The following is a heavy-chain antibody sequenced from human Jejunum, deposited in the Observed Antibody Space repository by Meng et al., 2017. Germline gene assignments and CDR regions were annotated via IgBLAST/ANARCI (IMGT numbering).Heavy chain of an antibody. CDR1: GSTFSNYG. V-gene: IGHV3-33*01. Sequence: GEFLMICCAASGSTFSNYGMHWVRQAPGKGLEWVTVIWSDGSTKDYADSERGRFTISRDNSKNTLYLQMNSLRAEDTAVYYCAAYHRSDYHSWGQGTLVTVSS. J-gene: IGHJ4*02. CDR3: AAYHRSDYHS. CDR2: IWSDGSTK. D-gene: IGHD3-10*01.